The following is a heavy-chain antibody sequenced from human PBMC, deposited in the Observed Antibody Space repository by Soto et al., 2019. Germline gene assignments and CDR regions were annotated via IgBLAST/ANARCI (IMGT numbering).Heavy chain of an antibody. D-gene: IGHD3-22*01. CDR1: GFTFSSYA. CDR3: AKGTVSGYFTP. CDR2: ISGSGGTT. J-gene: IGHJ5*02. V-gene: IGHV3-23*01. Sequence: SGGSLRLSCAASGFTFSSYAMSWVRQAPGKGLEWVSGISGSGGTTYYADSVKGRFTISRDNSKNTLFVQVINLRAEDTAVYYCAKGTVSGYFTPWGQGTLVTVSS.